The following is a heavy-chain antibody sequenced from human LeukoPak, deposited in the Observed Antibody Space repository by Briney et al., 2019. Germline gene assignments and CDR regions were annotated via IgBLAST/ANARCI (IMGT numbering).Heavy chain of an antibody. J-gene: IGHJ4*02. V-gene: IGHV4-61*01. CDR1: GGSVSSGSYY. CDR2: IYYSGST. Sequence: PSETLSLTCTVSGGSVSSGSYYWSWIRQPPGKDLGGIGYIYYSGSTNYNPSLKSRVTISVDTSKNQFSLKLSSVTAADTAVYYCARALMPRTYFDYWGQGTLVTVSS. CDR3: ARALMPRTYFDY. D-gene: IGHD2-2*01.